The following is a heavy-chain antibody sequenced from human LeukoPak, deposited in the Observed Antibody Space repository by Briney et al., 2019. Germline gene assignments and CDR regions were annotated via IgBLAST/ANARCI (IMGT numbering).Heavy chain of an antibody. J-gene: IGHJ4*02. Sequence: AETLSLTCTVSGGSISSYYWSWIRQPPGKGLEWIGYIYYSGSTNYNPSLKSRVTISVDTSKNQFSLKLTSVTAADTAMYYCARQTGSGLFTLPGGQGTLVTVSS. CDR3: ARQTGSGLFTLP. V-gene: IGHV4-59*08. D-gene: IGHD3/OR15-3a*01. CDR2: IYYSGST. CDR1: GGSISSYY.